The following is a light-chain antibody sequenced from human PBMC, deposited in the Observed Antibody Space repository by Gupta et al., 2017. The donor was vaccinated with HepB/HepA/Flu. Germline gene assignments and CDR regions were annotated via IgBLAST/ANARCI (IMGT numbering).Light chain of an antibody. CDR3: NSYSSSSTAWV. CDR1: SSDIGGYNY. Sequence: QSALTQPASVSGSPGQSITISCPGTSSDIGGYNYVSWYQHHPGQAPRLIIYDVSARPSGVSNRFSASKSGNTASLTISGLQAEDESDYYCNSYSSSSTAWVFGGGTKLTVL. J-gene: IGLJ3*02. V-gene: IGLV2-14*03. CDR2: DVS.